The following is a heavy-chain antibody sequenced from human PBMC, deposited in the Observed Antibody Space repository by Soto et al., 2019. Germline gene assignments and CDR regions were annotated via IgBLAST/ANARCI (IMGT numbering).Heavy chain of an antibody. CDR1: GYTFTSYD. J-gene: IGHJ4*02. CDR3: ARTLYGDNVDY. V-gene: IGHV1-8*01. D-gene: IGHD4-17*01. Sequence: ANVFCKAPGYTFTSYDINCGRQATGQGLEWMGWMNPNSGNTGYAQKFQGRVTMTRNTSISTAYMELSSLRSEDTAVYYCARTLYGDNVDYWGQGTLVTSPQ. CDR2: MNPNSGNT.